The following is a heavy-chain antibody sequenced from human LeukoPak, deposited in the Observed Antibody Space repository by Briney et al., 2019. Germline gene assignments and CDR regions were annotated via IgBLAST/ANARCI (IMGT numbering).Heavy chain of an antibody. CDR3: AKNPHYYDSSGYYYLSWFDP. V-gene: IGHV3-23*01. J-gene: IGHJ5*02. CDR1: GFTFSSYA. D-gene: IGHD3-22*01. CDR2: ISGSGGST. Sequence: GGSLRLSCAASGFTFSSYAMSWVRQAPGKGLEWVSAISGSGGSTYYADSVKGRFTISRDNSKNTLYLQMNSLRAEDTAVYYCAKNPHYYDSSGYYYLSWFDPWGQGALVTVSS.